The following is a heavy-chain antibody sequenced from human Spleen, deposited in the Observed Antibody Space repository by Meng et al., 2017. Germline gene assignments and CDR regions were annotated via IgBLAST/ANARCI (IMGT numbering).Heavy chain of an antibody. D-gene: IGHD2-21*01. CDR3: ATISRGDNHLAF. CDR1: GYTFNDYY. CDR2: MNANTGDT. J-gene: IGHJ4*02. Sequence: ASVKVSCKASGYTFNDYYVHWVRQAPGQGLEWMGWMNANTGDTHYVQNFHGRVTMTRDTSTSSASLELSRLKSDDTGVYYCATISRGDNHLAFWGQGTLVTVSS. V-gene: IGHV1-2*02.